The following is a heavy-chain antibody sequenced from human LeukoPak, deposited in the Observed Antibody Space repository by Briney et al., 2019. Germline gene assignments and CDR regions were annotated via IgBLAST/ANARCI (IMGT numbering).Heavy chain of an antibody. CDR3: ARETRWVSNASDL. D-gene: IGHD1-26*01. J-gene: IGHJ3*01. Sequence: PSETLSLTCTVSGGSISSYYRSWIRQTAGKGLEWIGRIYTSGSTNYNPSLKSRVTMSVDTSKNQFSLKLSSVTAADTAVYYCARETRWVSNASDLWGQGTMVTVSS. CDR1: GGSISSYY. V-gene: IGHV4-4*07. CDR2: IYTSGST.